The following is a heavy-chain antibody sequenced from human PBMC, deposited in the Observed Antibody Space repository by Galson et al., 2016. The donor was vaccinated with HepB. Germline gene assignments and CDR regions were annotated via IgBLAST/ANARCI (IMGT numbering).Heavy chain of an antibody. Sequence: SVKVSCKASGYTFISFGISWVRQAPGQGLEWMGWINAYNGNTNYAQKIQGRVTMTTDTSTSTAYMELRSLRSDDTAVYYCARDGTYYYGSGSYDYARDVWGQGTTVTVSS. J-gene: IGHJ6*02. CDR3: ARDGTYYYGSGSYDYARDV. D-gene: IGHD3-10*01. CDR1: GYTFISFG. CDR2: INAYNGNT. V-gene: IGHV1-18*01.